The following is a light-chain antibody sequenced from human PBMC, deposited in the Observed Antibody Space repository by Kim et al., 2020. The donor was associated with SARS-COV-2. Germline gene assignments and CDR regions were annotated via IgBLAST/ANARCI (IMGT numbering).Light chain of an antibody. J-gene: IGLJ6*01. CDR3: QSYDSSNNV. Sequence: GKTVTTSCTGSSGSIARNYVQWYQQRPGSAPTTVIYEDNQRPSGVPDRFSGSIDSSSNSASLTISGLKTEDEDDYYCQSYDSSNNVFGSGTKVTVL. CDR2: EDN. V-gene: IGLV6-57*02. CDR1: SGSIARNY.